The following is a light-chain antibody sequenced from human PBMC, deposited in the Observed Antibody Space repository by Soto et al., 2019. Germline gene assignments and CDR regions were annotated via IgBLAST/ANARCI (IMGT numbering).Light chain of an antibody. Sequence: DIQMTHSPSTLSGCVGDRVTITCGASQTISSWLAWYQQKPGKAPKLLIYKASTLKSGVPSRFSGSGSGTEFTLTISSLQPDDFATYYCQHYNSYSEAFGQGTKVDIK. CDR2: KAS. CDR1: QTISSW. J-gene: IGKJ1*01. CDR3: QHYNSYSEA. V-gene: IGKV1-5*03.